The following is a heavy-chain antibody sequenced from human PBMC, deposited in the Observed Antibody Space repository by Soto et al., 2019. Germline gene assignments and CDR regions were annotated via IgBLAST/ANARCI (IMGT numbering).Heavy chain of an antibody. V-gene: IGHV3-30-3*01. CDR1: GFTFSIYA. CDR2: ISYDGTKI. D-gene: IGHD2-15*01. CDR3: ARRDFYCRGRNCYSGDYAMDV. J-gene: IGHJ6*02. Sequence: PGGSLRLSCTASGFTFSIYAMHWVRQAPGKGLEWVAIISYDGTKIDYSGPVKGRFTISRDNSKNTLYLQINSLTTEDTAVYYCARRDFYCRGRNCYSGDYAMDVWGQGTTVTVSS.